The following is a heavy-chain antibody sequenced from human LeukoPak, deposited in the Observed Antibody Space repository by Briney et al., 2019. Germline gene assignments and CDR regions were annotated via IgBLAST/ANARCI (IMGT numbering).Heavy chain of an antibody. V-gene: IGHV4-59*01. J-gene: IGHJ4*02. CDR3: TRGHWGLQY. CDR2: IHHIGNS. D-gene: IGHD7-27*01. CDR1: GASFTNYD. Sequence: SETLSLTCTVSGASFTNYDRSWIRQAPGKGLEWISYIHHIGNSDYNPSLRSRVTTSLDTSKNQFFLNLISVIAADTAVYYCTRGHWGLQYWSQGTLVTVSS.